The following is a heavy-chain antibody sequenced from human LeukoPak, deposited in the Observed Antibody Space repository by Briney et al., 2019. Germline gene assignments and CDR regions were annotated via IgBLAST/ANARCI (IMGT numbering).Heavy chain of an antibody. J-gene: IGHJ6*03. CDR3: AKVPYYGSGSYYTRDYYYYMDV. V-gene: IGHV4-59*01. D-gene: IGHD3-10*01. CDR1: GGSISSYY. Sequence: SETLSLTCTVSGGSISSYYWSWIRQPPGKGLEWIGYIYYSGSTNYNPSLKSRVTISVDTSKNQFSLKLSSVTAEDTAVYYCAKVPYYGSGSYYTRDYYYYMDVWGKGTTVTISS. CDR2: IYYSGST.